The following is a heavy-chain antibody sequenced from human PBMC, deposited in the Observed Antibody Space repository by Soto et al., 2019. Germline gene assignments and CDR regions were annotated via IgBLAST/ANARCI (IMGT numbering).Heavy chain of an antibody. CDR3: VRDKGYGTLDS. CDR2: TYHNGRA. J-gene: IGHJ4*02. D-gene: IGHD5-12*01. Sequence: QLQLQESGSGLVKPSQTLSLTCAVSGGSITSDSWSWIRQPPGKGLEWIGYTYHNGRAFYNSSLKSRVTMSADMSKNQISLNLRSVTAADTAVYYCVRDKGYGTLDSWGQGTLVTVSS. V-gene: IGHV4-30-2*01. CDR1: GGSITSDS.